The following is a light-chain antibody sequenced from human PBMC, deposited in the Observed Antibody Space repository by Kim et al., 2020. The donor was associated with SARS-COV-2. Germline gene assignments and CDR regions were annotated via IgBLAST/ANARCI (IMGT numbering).Light chain of an antibody. V-gene: IGLV1-40*01. J-gene: IGLJ1*01. CDR3: QSYDSSLSGWV. CDR2: GNT. Sequence: RVTISCTGGSSNIGTGYDVHWYQQLPGTAPKLLVYGNTNRPSGVPDRFSGSKSGTSASLAITGLQAEDEADYYCQSYDSSLSGWVFGTGTKVTVL. CDR1: SSNIGTGYD.